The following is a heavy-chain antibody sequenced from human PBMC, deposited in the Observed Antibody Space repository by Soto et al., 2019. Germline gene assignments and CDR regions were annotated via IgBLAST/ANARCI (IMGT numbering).Heavy chain of an antibody. Sequence: VHLVESGGGLVQPGGSLRLSCAASGFNFSNHWMHWVRQRPAEGLVWVSRITSDGKSKAYAESVKGRFAISRDNAKNTLYLQMYGLTAEDTAVYYCARESGDWPLNWFDPWGQGTLVTVSS. CDR2: ITSDGKSK. D-gene: IGHD2-21*02. V-gene: IGHV3-74*01. CDR1: GFNFSNHW. J-gene: IGHJ5*02. CDR3: ARESGDWPLNWFDP.